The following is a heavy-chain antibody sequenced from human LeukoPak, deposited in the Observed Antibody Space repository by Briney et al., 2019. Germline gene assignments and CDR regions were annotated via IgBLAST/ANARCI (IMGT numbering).Heavy chain of an antibody. Sequence: GESLKISCAGSGYSFTSYWIGWARQMPGKGLEWIGYICPGDSAIEYGASFQGQVTISADKSISTAYLQCSSLKASDTAMYYCARDSSGDCDYWGQGTLVTVSS. V-gene: IGHV5-51*01. J-gene: IGHJ4*02. D-gene: IGHD3-22*01. CDR3: ARDSSGDCDY. CDR1: GYSFTSYW. CDR2: ICPGDSAI.